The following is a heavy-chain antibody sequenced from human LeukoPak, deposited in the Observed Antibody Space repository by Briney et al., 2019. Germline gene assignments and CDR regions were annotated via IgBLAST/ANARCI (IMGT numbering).Heavy chain of an antibody. CDR1: GGSISSGDYY. J-gene: IGHJ4*02. CDR2: IYYSGST. D-gene: IGHD6-19*01. V-gene: IGHV4-30-4*01. Sequence: SETLSLTCTVSGGSISSGDYYWSWIRQPPGKGLEWIGYIYYSGSTNYNPSLKSRVTISVDTSKNQLSLKLSSMTAADTAVYYCARQWLVSPLFDYWGQGTLVTVSS. CDR3: ARQWLVSPLFDY.